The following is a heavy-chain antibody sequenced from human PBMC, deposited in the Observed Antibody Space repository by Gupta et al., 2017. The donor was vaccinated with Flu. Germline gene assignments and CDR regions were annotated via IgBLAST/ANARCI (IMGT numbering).Heavy chain of an antibody. Sequence: QVQLVVSGGGVVQPGSSLRISCAASGSPLTTYVMNWVRQAPGKGLEWVAVMWSDGSGKYCVDSVKGRFTISRDTSRNTLYLQMNSLRAEDTAVYYCARGHRYCRHGICYVADHWGQGTLVTVSS. J-gene: IGHJ4*02. CDR1: GSPLTTYV. V-gene: IGHV3-33*01. CDR3: ARGHRYCRHGICYVADH. CDR2: MWSDGSGK. D-gene: IGHD2-8*01.